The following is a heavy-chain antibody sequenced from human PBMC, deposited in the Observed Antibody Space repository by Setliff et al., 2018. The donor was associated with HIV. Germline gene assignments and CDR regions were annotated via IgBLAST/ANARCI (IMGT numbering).Heavy chain of an antibody. D-gene: IGHD3-3*01. CDR2: IIPILGVA. CDR3: VRGVQSPPHYSYYYMDV. J-gene: IGHJ6*03. V-gene: IGHV1-69*04. CDR1: GYTFTSYY. Sequence: SVKVSCKASGYTFTSYYMHWVRQAPGQGLDWMGRIIPILGVANYAQRFQGKVTITADKSTGTAYMELTSLRFDDTAMYYCVRGVQSPPHYSYYYMDVWGEGTMVTVSS.